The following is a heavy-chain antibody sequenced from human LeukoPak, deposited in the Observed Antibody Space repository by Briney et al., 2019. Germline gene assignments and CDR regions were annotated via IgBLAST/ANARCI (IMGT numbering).Heavy chain of an antibody. Sequence: GGSLRLSCAASGFTFSSYDMHWVRQTTGKGLEWVSVIGTAGDTYFPDSVKGRFTISRENAKNALYLQMNSLRAGDTAVYYCARGAPRGHMITFGGVIDNWGQGTLVTVSS. CDR3: ARGAPRGHMITFGGVIDN. V-gene: IGHV3-13*01. CDR2: IGTAGDT. D-gene: IGHD3-16*02. CDR1: GFTFSSYD. J-gene: IGHJ4*02.